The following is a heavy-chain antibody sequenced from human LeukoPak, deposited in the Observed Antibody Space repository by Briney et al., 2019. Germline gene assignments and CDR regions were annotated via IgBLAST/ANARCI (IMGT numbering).Heavy chain of an antibody. V-gene: IGHV1-8*01. CDR2: MNPNSGNI. D-gene: IGHD6-13*01. Sequence: ASVKVSCKASGYTFTSYDINWVRQATGQGLEWMGWMNPNSGNIGYAQKFQGRVTMTRNTSISTAYMELSSLRSEDTAVYYCAREAAGYHYYYGMDVWGQGTTVTVSS. J-gene: IGHJ6*02. CDR3: AREAAGYHYYYGMDV. CDR1: GYTFTSYD.